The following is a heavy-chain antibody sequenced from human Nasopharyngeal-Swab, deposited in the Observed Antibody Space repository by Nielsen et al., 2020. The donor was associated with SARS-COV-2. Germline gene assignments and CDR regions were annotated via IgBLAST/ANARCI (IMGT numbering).Heavy chain of an antibody. J-gene: IGHJ4*02. CDR1: GFTFSSYW. D-gene: IGHD1-26*01. Sequence: GESLKISCAASGFTFSSYWMSWVRQAPGKGLEWVANIKQDGSEKYYVDSVKGRFTISRDNAKNSLYLQMSSLRAEDTAIYYCAKTRTSGTSFFDYWGQGTLVTVSS. V-gene: IGHV3-7*03. CDR2: IKQDGSEK. CDR3: AKTRTSGTSFFDY.